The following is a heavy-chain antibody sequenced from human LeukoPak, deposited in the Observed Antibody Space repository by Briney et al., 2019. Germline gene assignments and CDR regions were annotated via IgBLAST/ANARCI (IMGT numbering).Heavy chain of an antibody. V-gene: IGHV3-7*01. CDR2: IKQDGSEK. CDR1: GFTFSSYW. D-gene: IGHD3-22*01. Sequence: PGGSLRLSCAASGFTFSSYWMSWVRQAPGKGLEWVANIKQDGSEKYYVDSVKGRFTISRDNAKNSLYLQMNSLRAEDTAVYYCAREYYYESSASGSNWGQGTMVTVSS. CDR3: AREYYYESSASGSN. J-gene: IGHJ3*01.